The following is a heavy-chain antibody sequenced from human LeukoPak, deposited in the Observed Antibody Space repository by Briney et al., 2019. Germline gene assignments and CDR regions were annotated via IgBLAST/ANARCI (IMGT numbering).Heavy chain of an antibody. Sequence: SETLSLTCTVSGGSISSSSDYWGWVRQPPGKGLEWIGSMYYSGSTYYNPSLKSRVTISVDTSINQFSLKLSSVTAADTAVYYCARARAPYQEIDYWGQGTLVTVSS. V-gene: IGHV4-39*01. J-gene: IGHJ4*02. D-gene: IGHD2-2*01. CDR3: ARARAPYQEIDY. CDR1: GGSISSSSDY. CDR2: MYYSGST.